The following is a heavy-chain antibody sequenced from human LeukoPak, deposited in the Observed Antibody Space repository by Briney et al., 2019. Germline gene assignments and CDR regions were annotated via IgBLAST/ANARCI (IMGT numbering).Heavy chain of an antibody. V-gene: IGHV4-34*01. CDR3: STMMYGSGNYYNSDY. CDR1: GGSFSGYY. J-gene: IGHJ4*02. CDR2: INHGGST. D-gene: IGHD3-10*01. Sequence: SETLSLTCAVSGGSFSGYYWSWIRQPPGKGLEWIGEINHGGSTNYNPSLKSRVTISVDTSKNQFSLKLSSVTAADTAVYYCSTMMYGSGNYYNSDYWGQGTLVTVSS.